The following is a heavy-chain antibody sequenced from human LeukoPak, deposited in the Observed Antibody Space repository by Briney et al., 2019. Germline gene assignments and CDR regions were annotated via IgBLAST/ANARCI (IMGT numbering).Heavy chain of an antibody. Sequence: GRSLRLSCAASGFTFSSYAMHWVRQAPGKGLEWVALISYDGSNKYYADSVKGRFTISRDNSKNTLYLQMNSLRAEDTAVYYCATYSSSNAREFQYWGQGTLVAVSS. J-gene: IGHJ1*01. V-gene: IGHV3-30-3*01. CDR3: ATYSSSNAREFQY. CDR2: ISYDGSNK. CDR1: GFTFSSYA. D-gene: IGHD2-2*01.